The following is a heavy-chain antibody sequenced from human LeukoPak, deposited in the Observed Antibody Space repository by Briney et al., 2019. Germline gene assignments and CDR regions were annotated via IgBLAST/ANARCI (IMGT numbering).Heavy chain of an antibody. V-gene: IGHV1-2*02. CDR2: INPNSGGT. Sequence: ASVKVSCKASGYTFTGYYMHWVRQAPGQGLEWMGWINPNSGGTNYAQKFQGRVTMTRDTSISTAYMELSRLRSDDTAVYYCAREQQSEGYYYYYYYMDVWGKGTTVTVSS. CDR3: AREQQSEGYYYYYYYMDV. CDR1: GYTFTGYY. J-gene: IGHJ6*03. D-gene: IGHD1-1*01.